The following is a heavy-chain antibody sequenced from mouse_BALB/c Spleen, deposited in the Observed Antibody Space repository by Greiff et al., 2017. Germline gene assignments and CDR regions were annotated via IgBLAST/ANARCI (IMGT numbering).Heavy chain of an antibody. V-gene: IGHV2-3*01. CDR1: GFSLTSYG. CDR3: AKPVTTVVARYWYFDV. Sequence: VMLVESGPGLVAPSQSLSITCTVSGFSLTSYGVSWVRQPPGKGLEWLGVIWGDGSTNYHSALISRLSISKDNSKSQVFLKLNSLQTDDTATYYCAKPVTTVVARYWYFDVWGAGTTVTVSS. J-gene: IGHJ1*01. CDR2: IWGDGST. D-gene: IGHD1-1*01.